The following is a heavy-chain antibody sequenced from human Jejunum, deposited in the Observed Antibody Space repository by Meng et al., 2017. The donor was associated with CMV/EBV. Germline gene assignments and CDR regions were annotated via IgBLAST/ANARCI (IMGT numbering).Heavy chain of an antibody. J-gene: IGHJ4*02. CDR1: GGTCSTYA. V-gene: IGHV1-69*01. CDR3: AREGARGPKSPFDY. CDR2: IIPLFGTG. D-gene: IGHD2-15*01. Sequence: GGTCSTYAISWVRQATGQGLEWMGGIIPLFGTGSYAQKFQGRVTITADESTSTAYMELSSLRSEDTAVYYCAREGARGPKSPFDYWGQGTLVTVSS.